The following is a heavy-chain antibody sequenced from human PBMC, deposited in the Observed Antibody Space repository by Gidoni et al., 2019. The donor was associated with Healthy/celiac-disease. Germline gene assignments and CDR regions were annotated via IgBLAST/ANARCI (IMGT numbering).Heavy chain of an antibody. Sequence: QLHLLQSGAEVQTPGSSVIFPCKASSGTFSSYTISWVRQSPGQGLEWMGRIIPIIGIANYEQKLQGRVTITADKDKSTAYMGLSSLRSEEKAGYYCARGAGGRAPTGGWFDPWGQGTLVTVSS. V-gene: IGHV1-69*02. CDR2: IIPIIGIA. J-gene: IGHJ5*02. CDR3: ARGAGGRAPTGGWFDP. D-gene: IGHD3-16*01. CDR1: SGTFSSYT.